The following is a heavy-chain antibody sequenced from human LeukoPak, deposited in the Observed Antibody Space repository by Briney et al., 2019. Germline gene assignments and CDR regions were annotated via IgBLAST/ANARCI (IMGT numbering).Heavy chain of an antibody. Sequence: ASVKVSCKASGYTFTCYYMHWVRQAPGQGLEGMGWINPNSGGTNYAQKFQGRVTMTRDTSISTAYMALSRLRSDDTAAYYCAGYCSSTSCSKDYYYYGMDVWGQGTTVTVSS. J-gene: IGHJ6*02. D-gene: IGHD2-2*01. CDR2: INPNSGGT. CDR3: AGYCSSTSCSKDYYYYGMDV. CDR1: GYTFTCYY. V-gene: IGHV1-2*02.